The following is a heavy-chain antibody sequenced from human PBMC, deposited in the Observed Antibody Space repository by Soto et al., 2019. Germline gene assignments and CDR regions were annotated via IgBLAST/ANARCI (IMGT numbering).Heavy chain of an antibody. CDR3: AIGPQYYDFWSGYFSEYNWFDP. V-gene: IGHV4-34*01. J-gene: IGHJ5*02. CDR2: INHSGST. CDR1: GGSFSGYY. Sequence: SETLSLTCAVYGGSFSGYYWSWIRQPPGKGLEWIGEINHSGSTNYNPSLKSRVTISVDTSKNQFSLKLSSVTAADTAVYYCAIGPQYYDFWSGYFSEYNWFDPWGQGTLVTVS. D-gene: IGHD3-3*01.